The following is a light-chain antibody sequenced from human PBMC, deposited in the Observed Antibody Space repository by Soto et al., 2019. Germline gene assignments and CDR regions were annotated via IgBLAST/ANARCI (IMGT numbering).Light chain of an antibody. V-gene: IGLV2-23*01. CDR1: SSDVGSYNL. Sequence: QSALTQPASVSGSPGQSITISCTGTSSDVGSYNLASWYQQHPGTAPKLMIYEGSKWPSGVSNRFSGSKSGNTASLTISGLQAEDEADYYCCSYAGNSSFVFGTGTKGTVL. J-gene: IGLJ1*01. CDR2: EGS. CDR3: CSYAGNSSFV.